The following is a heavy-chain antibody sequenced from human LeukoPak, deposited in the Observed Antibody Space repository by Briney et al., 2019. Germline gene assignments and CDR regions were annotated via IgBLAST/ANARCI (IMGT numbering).Heavy chain of an antibody. CDR3: AKDLYGDYIYYFDY. CDR1: GFTFSSYA. CDR2: ISGSGGST. D-gene: IGHD4-17*01. J-gene: IGHJ4*02. Sequence: PGGSLRLSCAASGFTFSSYAMSWVRQAPGKGLEWVSAISGSGGSTYYADSVKGRFTISRDNSKSTLYLQMNSLRAEDTAVYYCAKDLYGDYIYYFDYWGQGTLVTVSS. V-gene: IGHV3-23*01.